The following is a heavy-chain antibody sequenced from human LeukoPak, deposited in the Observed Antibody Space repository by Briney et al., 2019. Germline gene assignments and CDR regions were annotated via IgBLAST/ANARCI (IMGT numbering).Heavy chain of an antibody. CDR1: GGSFTRYY. CDR3: AGGGYCDISSCSAPLFDW. CDR2: IYNSGTT. Sequence: PSETLSLTCTVSGGSFTRYYWNWIRQPPGKGLEWVGYIYNSGTTNYNPSLKSRAPISADTSKRQVSLRLSSVTAADTAVYYCAGGGYCDISSCSAPLFDWWGQGTPVTVSS. D-gene: IGHD2-15*01. J-gene: IGHJ4*02. V-gene: IGHV4-59*01.